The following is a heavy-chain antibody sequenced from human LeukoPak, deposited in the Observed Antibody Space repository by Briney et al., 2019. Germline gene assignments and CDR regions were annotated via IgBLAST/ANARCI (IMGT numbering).Heavy chain of an antibody. CDR1: GGSISSYS. CDR2: IPHSGTT. CDR3: ARWDDSAWAFGS. J-gene: IGHJ4*02. Sequence: PSETLSLTCTVSGGSISSYSWNWIRQSPGKGLEWIGYIPHSGTTSYRSSLKSRVTISVDSSKNQLSLKLASVTAADTAVYFCARWDDSAWAFGSWGPGTLVTVSS. D-gene: IGHD6-19*01. V-gene: IGHV4-59*08.